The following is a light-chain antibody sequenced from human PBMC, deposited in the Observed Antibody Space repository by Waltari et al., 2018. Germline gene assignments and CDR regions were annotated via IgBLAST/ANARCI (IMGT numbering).Light chain of an antibody. CDR1: TRDVGGFDF. CDR3: SSYTDIGTLVF. V-gene: IGLV2-14*03. J-gene: IGLJ2*01. Sequence: QSALTQPASVSGSPGQSVTISCTGTTRDVGGFDFVTWCRQSPGRYMSLIIYDFSSRPSGVSTRFSGSKSGNTASLTISGLQAEDEADYYCSSYTDIGTLVFFGGGTKLTVL. CDR2: DFS.